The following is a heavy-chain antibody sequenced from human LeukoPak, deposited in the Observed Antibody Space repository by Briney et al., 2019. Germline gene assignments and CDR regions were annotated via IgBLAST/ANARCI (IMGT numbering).Heavy chain of an antibody. CDR2: IYHSGST. D-gene: IGHD3-10*01. CDR3: ARGLWFGESLGGCWFDP. CDR1: GVSISSSNW. J-gene: IGHJ5*02. V-gene: IGHV4-4*02. Sequence: SGTLSLTCAVSGVSISSSNWWRGVRQPPGKGLEGIGEIYHSGSTNYNPSLKSRVTISVDKSKNQFSLKLSSVTAADTAVYYCARGLWFGESLGGCWFDPWGQGTLVTVSS.